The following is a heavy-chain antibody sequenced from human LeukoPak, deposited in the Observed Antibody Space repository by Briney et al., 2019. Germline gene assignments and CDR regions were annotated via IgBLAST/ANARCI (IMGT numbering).Heavy chain of an antibody. Sequence: ASVKVSCKASGYTFTGYYMHWVRQAPGQGLEWMGWINPNSGGTNYAQKFQGRVTMTRDTSISTAYMELSRLRAEDTALYYCAKAVRSGHIVGFDYWGQGTLVTVSS. J-gene: IGHJ4*02. CDR3: AKAVRSGHIVGFDY. CDR1: GYTFTGYY. CDR2: INPNSGGT. D-gene: IGHD3-22*01. V-gene: IGHV1-2*02.